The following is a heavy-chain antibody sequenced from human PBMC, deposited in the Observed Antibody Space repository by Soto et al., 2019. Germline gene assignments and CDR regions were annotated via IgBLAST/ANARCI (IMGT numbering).Heavy chain of an antibody. CDR3: ARGGYGDY. Sequence: QVHLVQSGAEVKKPGASVKVSCKASGYTFTSYGITWVRQAPGQGLEWMGWISAHNGNTDYAQKFQGRVIVTRDTSTSTAYRELRRLRSDDTAVYYCARGGYGDYWGQGALVTVSS. J-gene: IGHJ4*02. CDR2: ISAHNGNT. V-gene: IGHV1-18*01. CDR1: GYTFTSYG. D-gene: IGHD1-1*01.